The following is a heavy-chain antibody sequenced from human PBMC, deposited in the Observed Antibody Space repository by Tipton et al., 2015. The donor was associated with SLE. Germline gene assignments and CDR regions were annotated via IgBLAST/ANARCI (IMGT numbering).Heavy chain of an antibody. Sequence: TLSLTCTVSGGSIRSHYWSWIRPPAGKGLGWIWRIYPTGNTNYNPSLKSRVTMSVDTSKNQFSLKLTSVTAADTAVYYCARRPWGGFDYWGQGTLVTVSS. V-gene: IGHV4-4*07. J-gene: IGHJ4*02. CDR3: ARRPWGGFDY. CDR1: GGSIRSHY. CDR2: IYPTGNT. D-gene: IGHD3-10*01.